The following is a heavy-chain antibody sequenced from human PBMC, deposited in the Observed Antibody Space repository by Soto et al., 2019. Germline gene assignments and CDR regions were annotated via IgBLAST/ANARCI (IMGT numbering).Heavy chain of an antibody. Sequence: SVKVSCKASGGTFSSYAISWVRQAPGQGLEWMGGIIPIFGTANYAQKFQGRVTITADESTSTAYMELSSLRSEDTAVYYCARVVDTAMVHSYYFDYWGQGTLVTVSS. J-gene: IGHJ4*02. V-gene: IGHV1-69*13. CDR3: ARVVDTAMVHSYYFDY. D-gene: IGHD5-18*01. CDR2: IIPIFGTA. CDR1: GGTFSSYA.